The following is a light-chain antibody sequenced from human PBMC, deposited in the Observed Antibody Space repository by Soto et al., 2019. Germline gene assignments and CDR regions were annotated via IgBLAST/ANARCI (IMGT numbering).Light chain of an antibody. J-gene: IGKJ4*01. CDR2: AAS. CDR1: QGIDNH. CDR3: RQEYYYPLS. V-gene: IGKV1-6*01. Sequence: AIQMTQSPSSLSVSVGDRVIITCRASQGIDNHLDWYQQQPGKAPQLLITAASNFERGVPSRFSGSGSGAGFILLIISLQAEDFSTYYCRQEYYYPLSFGGGTKVEIK.